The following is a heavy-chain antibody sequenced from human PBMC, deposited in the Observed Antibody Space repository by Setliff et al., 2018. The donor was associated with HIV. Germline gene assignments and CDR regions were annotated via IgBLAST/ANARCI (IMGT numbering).Heavy chain of an antibody. Sequence: GASVKVSCKASGGTFSSYAISWVRQAPGQGLEWMGGIVPLFGTTNYAQNFQGRLTITTDQIMTTAYMELTSLRSEDTAVYYCASGSGYCTKGDCYIGVHRTPDKYYFDSWGQGTLVTVSS. D-gene: IGHD2-8*01. CDR2: IVPLFGTT. CDR1: GGTFSSYA. CDR3: ASGSGYCTKGDCYIGVHRTPDKYYFDS. J-gene: IGHJ4*02. V-gene: IGHV1-69*05.